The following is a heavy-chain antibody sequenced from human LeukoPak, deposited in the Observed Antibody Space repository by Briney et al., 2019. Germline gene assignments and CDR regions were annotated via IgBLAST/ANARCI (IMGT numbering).Heavy chain of an antibody. Sequence: SETLSLTCAVYGGSFSGYSWSWIRQPPGKGLEWIGEINHSGSTNYNPSLKSRVTISVDTSKNQFSLKLNSVTAADTAVFYCAANSADYNTLGSSYKVWGQGTLVTVSS. CDR2: INHSGST. V-gene: IGHV4-34*01. D-gene: IGHD3-10*01. J-gene: IGHJ4*02. CDR3: AANSADYNTLGSSYKV. CDR1: GGSFSGYS.